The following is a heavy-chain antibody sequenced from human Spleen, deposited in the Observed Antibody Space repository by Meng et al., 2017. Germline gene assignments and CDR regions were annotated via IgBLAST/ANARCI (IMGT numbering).Heavy chain of an antibody. CDR3: ARSGGNSWYWFDP. V-gene: IGHV4-59*01. CDR2: IYYSGST. CDR1: GGSTSSYY. D-gene: IGHD6-13*01. Sequence: QVQLQEPGQGLVKPSETLSPTCTVSGGSTSSYYWSWIRQPPGKGLEWIGYIYYSGSTNYNPSLKSRVTIAVDTSKNRISLKMRSVTAADTALYYCARSGGNSWYWFDPWGQGTLVTVSS. J-gene: IGHJ5*02.